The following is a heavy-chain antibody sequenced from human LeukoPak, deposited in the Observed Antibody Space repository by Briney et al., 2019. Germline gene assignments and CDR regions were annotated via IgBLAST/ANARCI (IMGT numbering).Heavy chain of an antibody. J-gene: IGHJ4*02. Sequence: GGSLRLSCAASGFTFSSYAMSWVRQAPGRGLEWVSSISDTAGRTYYADSVKGRFTISRDNSKNTLYLQMNSLRAEDTAVYYCARGKSVLGAPPLWGQGTLVTVSS. CDR1: GFTFSSYA. CDR3: ARGKSVLGAPPL. D-gene: IGHD1-26*01. CDR2: ISDTAGRT. V-gene: IGHV3-23*01.